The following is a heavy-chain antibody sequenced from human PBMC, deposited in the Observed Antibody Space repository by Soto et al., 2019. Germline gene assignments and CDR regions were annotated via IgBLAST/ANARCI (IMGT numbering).Heavy chain of an antibody. J-gene: IGHJ3*02. V-gene: IGHV1-69*06. Sequence: QVQLVQSGAEVKKPGSSVKVSCKASGGTFSSYAISWVRQAPGQGLEWMGGIIPIFGTANYAQKFQGRVTITADKSTSTAYMELSSVRSEDTDVYYCARGRLGYYDSSGYYYGNDAFDIWGQGRMVTVSS. CDR2: IIPIFGTA. CDR3: ARGRLGYYDSSGYYYGNDAFDI. D-gene: IGHD3-22*01. CDR1: GGTFSSYA.